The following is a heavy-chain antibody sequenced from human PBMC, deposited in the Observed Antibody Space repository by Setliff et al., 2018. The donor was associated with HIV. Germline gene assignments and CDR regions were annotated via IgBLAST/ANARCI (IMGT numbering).Heavy chain of an antibody. Sequence: GESLKISCETSGFTFGKHWMNWVRQAPGRGLEWVANVNEDGTEKHYVDSVRGRFTVSRDNAKSSLYLQMSGLKIEDMAVYYCAKDGSGWSQHWGQGTRVTVSS. V-gene: IGHV3-7*01. CDR2: VNEDGTEK. D-gene: IGHD6-19*01. CDR3: AKDGSGWSQH. CDR1: GFTFGKHW. J-gene: IGHJ1*01.